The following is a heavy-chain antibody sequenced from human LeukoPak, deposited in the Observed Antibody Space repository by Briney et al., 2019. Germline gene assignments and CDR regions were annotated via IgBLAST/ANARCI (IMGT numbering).Heavy chain of an antibody. CDR3: ARDFFSTRYFGSAETSLEDSGLDAFDI. D-gene: IGHD5-12*01. CDR1: GYTFTSYG. Sequence: AAVKVSCKASGYTFTSYGISWVRQAPGQGLEWMGWISVYNGNANYAQKLQGRVTMTTDTSTSTAYMELRSLRSDNTAVHYCARDFFSTRYFGSAETSLEDSGLDAFDIWGQGTMVTVSS. V-gene: IGHV1-18*01. CDR2: ISVYNGNA. J-gene: IGHJ3*02.